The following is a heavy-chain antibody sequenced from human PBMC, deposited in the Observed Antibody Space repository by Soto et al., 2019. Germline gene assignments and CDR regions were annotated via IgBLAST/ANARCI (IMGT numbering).Heavy chain of an antibody. CDR3: ARGRGGWPAWWFDP. CDR1: GGSFSGYY. J-gene: IGHJ5*02. Sequence: SETLSLTCAVYGGSFSGYYWSWIRQPPGKGLEWIGEINHSGSTNYNPSLKSRVTISVDTSKNQFSLKLSSVTAADTAVYYCARGRGGWPAWWFDPWGQGTLVTVSS. CDR2: INHSGST. V-gene: IGHV4-34*01. D-gene: IGHD6-19*01.